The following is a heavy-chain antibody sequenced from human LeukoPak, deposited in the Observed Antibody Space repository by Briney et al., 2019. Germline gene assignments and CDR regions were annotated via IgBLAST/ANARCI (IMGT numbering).Heavy chain of an antibody. CDR3: ARGGYSGYDLSNYYYYMDV. D-gene: IGHD5-12*01. V-gene: IGHV1-69*05. CDR1: GGTFSSYA. CDR2: IIPIFGTA. Sequence: SVKVPCKASGGTFSSYAISWVRQAPGQGLEWMGGIIPIFGTANYAQKFQGRVTITTDESTSTAYMELSSLRSEDTAVYYCARGGYSGYDLSNYYYYMDVWGKGTTVTVSS. J-gene: IGHJ6*03.